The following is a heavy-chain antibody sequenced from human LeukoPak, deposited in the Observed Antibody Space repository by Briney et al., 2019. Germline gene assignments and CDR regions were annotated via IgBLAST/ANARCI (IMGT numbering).Heavy chain of an antibody. Sequence: SETVALNCDVSGGSISRTNWWSWVRQSPGQGLEWIGQISLSGRTNYNPSLQSRVTVSLDEPKNQLSLDLASVTGAGTAVYYCSRESGAFSPFGYWGEGTVDSVHS. V-gene: IGHV4-4*02. CDR2: ISLSGRT. CDR1: GGSISRTNW. CDR3: SRESGAFSPFGY. J-gene: IGHJ4*02. D-gene: IGHD1-26*01.